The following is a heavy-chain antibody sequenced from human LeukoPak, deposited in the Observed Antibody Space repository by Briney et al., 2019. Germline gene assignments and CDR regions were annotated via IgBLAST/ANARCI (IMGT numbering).Heavy chain of an antibody. CDR2: ISSSSSYI. V-gene: IGHV3-21*01. CDR1: GFTFSSYS. J-gene: IGHJ4*02. Sequence: GGSLRLSCAASGFTFSSYSMNWVRQAPGKGLEWVSSISSSSSYIYYADSVKGRFTISRDNAKNSLYLQMNSLRAEDTAVYYCARGGPGSSSSDYWGQGALVTVSS. D-gene: IGHD6-13*01. CDR3: ARGGPGSSSSDY.